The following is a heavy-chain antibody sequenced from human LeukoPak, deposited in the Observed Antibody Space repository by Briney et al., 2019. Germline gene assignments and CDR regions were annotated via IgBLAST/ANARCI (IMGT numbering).Heavy chain of an antibody. CDR2: IRQDGSEK. V-gene: IGHV3-7*01. CDR1: GFTFTDYW. Sequence: GGSLRLSCEVSGFTFTDYWMNWVRQAPGKGPEWVASIRQDGSEKTYVDSMKGRFTISRDNTKNSLSLQLNGLRAEDTAVYYCARDGTAAGLYFDLWGQGTLVTVSS. CDR3: ARDGTAAGLYFDL. D-gene: IGHD6-13*01. J-gene: IGHJ4*01.